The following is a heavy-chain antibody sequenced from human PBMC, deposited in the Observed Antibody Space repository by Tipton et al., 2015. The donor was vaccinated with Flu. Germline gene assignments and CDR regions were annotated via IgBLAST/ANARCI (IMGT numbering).Heavy chain of an antibody. Sequence: TLSLTCAVYGGSFSGYYWSWIRQPPGKGLEWIGEINHSGSTHYNPSLKSRVTISVDTSKKQFSLKLSSVTAADTAVYYCARFGTVRFAKFLSYFDYWGQGTLVPVSS. J-gene: IGHJ4*02. V-gene: IGHV4-34*01. CDR2: INHSGST. CDR3: ARFGTVRFAKFLSYFDY. CDR1: GGSFSGYY. D-gene: IGHD1-14*01.